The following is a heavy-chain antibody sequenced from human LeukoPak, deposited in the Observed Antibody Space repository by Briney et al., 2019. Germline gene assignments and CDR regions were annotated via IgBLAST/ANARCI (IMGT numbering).Heavy chain of an antibody. CDR2: ISGSGGST. Sequence: GGSLIVSCAASGFTFSSYAMSWVRQAPGKGLEWVSAISGSGGSTYYADSVKGRFTISRDNSKNTLYLQMNSLRAEDTAVYYCAKVEEGTVTPLIRAADYGMDVWGQGTTVTVSS. CDR1: GFTFSSYA. J-gene: IGHJ6*02. D-gene: IGHD4-11*01. V-gene: IGHV3-23*01. CDR3: AKVEEGTVTPLIRAADYGMDV.